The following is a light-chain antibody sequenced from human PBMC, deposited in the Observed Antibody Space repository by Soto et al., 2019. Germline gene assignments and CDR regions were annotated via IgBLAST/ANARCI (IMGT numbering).Light chain of an antibody. CDR3: QQYNNWPRT. Sequence: EIVMTQSPATLSVSPGERATLSCRASQSVSGNLAWYQQKPGQAPRLLIYGASTRATGIPARFSGSGSGTDVTLTISSLQSEDFAVYYCQQYNNWPRTFGQGTKVEIK. CDR2: GAS. V-gene: IGKV3-15*01. J-gene: IGKJ1*01. CDR1: QSVSGN.